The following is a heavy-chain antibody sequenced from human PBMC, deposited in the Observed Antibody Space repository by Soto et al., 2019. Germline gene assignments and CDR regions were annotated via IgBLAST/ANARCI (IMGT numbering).Heavy chain of an antibody. CDR3: ARDLTYYDFWSGYPFADSYYYYYGMDV. CDR2: IIPIFGTA. D-gene: IGHD3-3*01. V-gene: IGHV1-69*13. CDR1: GGTFSSYA. J-gene: IGHJ6*02. Sequence: ASVKVSCKASGGTFSSYAISWVRQAPGQGLEWMGGIIPIFGTANYAQKFQGRVTITADESTSTAYMELSSLRSEDTAVYYCARDLTYYDFWSGYPFADSYYYYYGMDVWGQGTTVTVSS.